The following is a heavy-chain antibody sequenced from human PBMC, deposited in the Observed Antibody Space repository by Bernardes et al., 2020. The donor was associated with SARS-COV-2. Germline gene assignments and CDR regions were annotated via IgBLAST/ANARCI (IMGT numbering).Heavy chain of an antibody. J-gene: IGHJ4*02. Sequence: SETLSLTCAVYAGSFSGYYWSWIRQPPGKGLEWIGEINHSGSTNYNPSLKSRVTISVDTSKNQFSLKLSSVTAADTAVYYCAKEVPANDYWGQGTLVTVSS. D-gene: IGHD2-2*01. CDR3: AKEVPANDY. CDR1: AGSFSGYY. V-gene: IGHV4-34*01. CDR2: INHSGST.